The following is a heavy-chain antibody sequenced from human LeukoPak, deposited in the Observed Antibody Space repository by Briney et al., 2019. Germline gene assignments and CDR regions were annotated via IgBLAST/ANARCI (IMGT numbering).Heavy chain of an antibody. Sequence: GGSLRLSCEASGFTFSTYDMHWVRQAAGQPLEWVSGIAPADDSYYADSVKGRFTISREDAKNSLYLQMNNLTPGDTAVYYRARGGYRSSSTGIDSWGQGTLVIVST. D-gene: IGHD6-13*01. V-gene: IGHV3-13*01. J-gene: IGHJ5*01. CDR1: GFTFSTYD. CDR2: IAPADDS. CDR3: ARGGYRSSSTGIDS.